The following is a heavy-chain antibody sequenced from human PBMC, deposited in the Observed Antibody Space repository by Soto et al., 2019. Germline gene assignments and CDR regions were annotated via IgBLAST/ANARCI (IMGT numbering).Heavy chain of an antibody. V-gene: IGHV4-4*07. J-gene: IGHJ6*02. CDR2: IYMNGST. D-gene: IGHD6-19*01. CDR3: VRDGSSGWYYYGMDV. Sequence: PSETLSLTCTVSGGPISSYYWSWIRQPAGKGLEWIGRIYMNGSTNYNPSLKSRVTVSVDTSKSQFSLMLNSVTAADTAVYYCVRDGSSGWYYYGMDVWGQGTPVPVSS. CDR1: GGPISSYY.